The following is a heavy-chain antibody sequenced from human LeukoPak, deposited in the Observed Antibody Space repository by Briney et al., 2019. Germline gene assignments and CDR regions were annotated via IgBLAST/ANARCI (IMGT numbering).Heavy chain of an antibody. CDR1: GFTVSSNY. Sequence: GGSLRLSCAASGFTVSSNYMSWVRQAPGKGLEWVSVIYTGGSTYYADSVKGRFTISRDNSKNTLYLQMNSLRAEDTAVCYCTRGNHNYDSSGRDWGQGTLVTVSS. CDR3: TRGNHNYDSSGRD. J-gene: IGHJ4*02. V-gene: IGHV3-66*02. D-gene: IGHD3-22*01. CDR2: IYTGGST.